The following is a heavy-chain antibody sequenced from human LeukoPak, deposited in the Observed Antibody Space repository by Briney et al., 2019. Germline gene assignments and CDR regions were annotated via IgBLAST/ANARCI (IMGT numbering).Heavy chain of an antibody. D-gene: IGHD6-19*01. CDR2: FDPEDGET. V-gene: IGHV1-24*01. J-gene: IGHJ6*02. CDR1: GYTLTELS. Sequence: ASVKVSCKVSGYTLTELSMHWVRQAPGKGREWMGGFDPEDGETIYAQKFQGRVTMTEDTSTDTAYMELSSLRSEDTAVYYCATATVQSIAVATMGYGMDVWGQGTTVTVSS. CDR3: ATATVQSIAVATMGYGMDV.